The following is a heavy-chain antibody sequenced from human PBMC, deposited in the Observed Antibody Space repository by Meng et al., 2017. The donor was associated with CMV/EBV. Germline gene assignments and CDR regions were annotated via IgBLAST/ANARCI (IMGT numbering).Heavy chain of an antibody. D-gene: IGHD1-26*01. CDR3: ARGVIVGATGWFDP. CDR2: MNPTSGNT. CDR1: GYTFNRYD. J-gene: IGHJ5*02. V-gene: IGHV1-8*01. Sequence: KASGYTFNRYDINWVRQATGQGLEWMGWMNPTSGNTGYAQKFQGRVTMTRNTSISTAYMELSSLRSEDTAVYYCARGVIVGATGWFDPWGQGTLVTVSS.